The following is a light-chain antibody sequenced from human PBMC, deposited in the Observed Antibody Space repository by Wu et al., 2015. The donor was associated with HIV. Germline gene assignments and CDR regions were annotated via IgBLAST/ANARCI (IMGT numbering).Light chain of an antibody. CDR3: QQYGSSLPYS. J-gene: IGKJ2*03. CDR2: AAS. V-gene: IGKV3-20*01. CDR1: QSVRSSH. Sequence: EIVLTQSPGTLSLSPGEGATLSCRASQSVRSSHLAWYQQKPGQAPRLIIYAASTRATGIPDRFSGSGSGTDFTLTISRLEPEDFAVYYCQQYGSSLPYSFGQGTKLEIK.